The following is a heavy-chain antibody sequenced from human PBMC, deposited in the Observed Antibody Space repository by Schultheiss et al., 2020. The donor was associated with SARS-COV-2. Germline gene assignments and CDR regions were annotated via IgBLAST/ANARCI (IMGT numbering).Heavy chain of an antibody. V-gene: IGHV3-30*18. D-gene: IGHD5-12*01. Sequence: GGSLRLSCAASGFTFSSYGMQWVRQAPGKGLEWVAVISYDGSNKYYADSVKGRFTISRDNSKNTLYLQMNSLRAEDTAVYYCAKDRSGYEDYYYYGMDVWGQGTTVTVSS. CDR1: GFTFSSYG. J-gene: IGHJ6*02. CDR3: AKDRSGYEDYYYYGMDV. CDR2: ISYDGSNK.